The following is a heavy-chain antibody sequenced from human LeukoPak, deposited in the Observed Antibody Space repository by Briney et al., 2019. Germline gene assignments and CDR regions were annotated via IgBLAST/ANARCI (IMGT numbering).Heavy chain of an antibody. CDR3: ARGFGESEYYYYGMDV. D-gene: IGHD3-10*01. J-gene: IGHJ6*02. Sequence: SQTLSLTCDVSGGSISSSSYYWGWIRQPPGRGLDWIAPNYYAGGTYYNPSLKSRVTISVDTSKNQFSLRLSSVTAADTAVYYCARGFGESEYYYYGMDVWGQGTTVTVSS. CDR1: GGSISSSSYY. CDR2: NYYAGGT. V-gene: IGHV4-39*01.